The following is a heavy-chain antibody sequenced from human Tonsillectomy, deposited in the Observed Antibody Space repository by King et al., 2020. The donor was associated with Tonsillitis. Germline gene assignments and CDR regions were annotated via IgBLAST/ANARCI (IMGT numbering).Heavy chain of an antibody. Sequence: VQLVESGAEVKKHGASVKVSCKASGYTFTDYYMHWVRQAPGQGLEWMGWINPNSGGTNYAQKFQGRVTMTRDTSISTAYMDLSSLRSDDMAVYYCARGYPNLAYWGQGTLVTVSS. CDR3: ARGYPNLAY. D-gene: IGHD1-14*01. CDR2: INPNSGGT. J-gene: IGHJ4*02. CDR1: GYTFTDYY. V-gene: IGHV1-2*02.